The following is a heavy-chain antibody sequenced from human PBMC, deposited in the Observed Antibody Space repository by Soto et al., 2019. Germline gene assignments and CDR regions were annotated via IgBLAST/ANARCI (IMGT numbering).Heavy chain of an antibody. V-gene: IGHV1-69*01. CDR3: GREGAAAAPFDP. CDR1: GGTFSSYA. CDR2: IIPIFGTA. J-gene: IGHJ5*02. Sequence: QVQLVQSGAEVKKPGSSVKVSCKASGGTFSSYAISWVRQAPGQGLEWMGGIIPIFGTANYAQKFQGRVTITADESTSTAYMELSSLRSEYTAVYYCGREGAAAAPFDPWGQGTLVTVSS. D-gene: IGHD6-13*01.